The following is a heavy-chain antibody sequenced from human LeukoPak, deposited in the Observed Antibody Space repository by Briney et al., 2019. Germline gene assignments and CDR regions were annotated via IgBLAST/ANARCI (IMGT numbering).Heavy chain of an antibody. J-gene: IGHJ3*02. V-gene: IGHV4-31*03. CDR1: GGSISSGGYY. Sequence: TLSLACTVSGGSISSGGYYWSWIRQHPGKGLEWIGYIYYSGSTYYNPSLKSRVTISVDTSKNQFSLKLSSVTAADTAVYYCARGRYDILTGYDDAFDIWGQGTMVTVSS. D-gene: IGHD3-9*01. CDR3: ARGRYDILTGYDDAFDI. CDR2: IYYSGST.